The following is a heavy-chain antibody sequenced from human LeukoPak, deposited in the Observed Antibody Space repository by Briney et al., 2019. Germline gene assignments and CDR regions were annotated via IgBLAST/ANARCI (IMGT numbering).Heavy chain of an antibody. D-gene: IGHD6-19*01. V-gene: IGHV4-4*07. J-gene: IGHJ6*03. Sequence: SETLSLTCTVSGGSISSYYWSWIRQPAGKGLEWIGRIYTSGSTNYNPSLKSRVTMSVDTSKNQFSLKLSSVTAADTAVYYCARDRSGYSSGGPYYYMDVWGKGTTVTVSS. CDR1: GGSISSYY. CDR2: IYTSGST. CDR3: ARDRSGYSSGGPYYYMDV.